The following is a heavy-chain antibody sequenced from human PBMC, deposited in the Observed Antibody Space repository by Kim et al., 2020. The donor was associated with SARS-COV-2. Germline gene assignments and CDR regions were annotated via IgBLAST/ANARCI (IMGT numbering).Heavy chain of an antibody. CDR1: GGTFSSYA. D-gene: IGHD6-19*01. V-gene: IGHV1-69*13. J-gene: IGHJ1*01. CDR3: ARGSRWGLAVAGSRTEYFQH. CDR2: IIPIFGTA. Sequence: SVKVSCKASGGTFSSYAISWVRQAPGQGLEWMGGIIPIFGTANYAQKFQGRVTITADESTSTAYMELSSLRSEDTAVYYCARGSRWGLAVAGSRTEYFQHWGQGTLVTVSS.